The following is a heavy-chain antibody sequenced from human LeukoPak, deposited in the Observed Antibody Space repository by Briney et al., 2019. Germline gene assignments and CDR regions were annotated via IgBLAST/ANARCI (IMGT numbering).Heavy chain of an antibody. V-gene: IGHV4-61*02. CDR2: IYTSGST. Sequence: SETLSLTCTVSGGSISSGSYYWSWIRQPAGKGLEWIGRIYTSGSTNYNPSLKSRVTISVDTSKNQFSLKLSSVTAADTAVYYCARDRVYYVWGSYPPARYYFDYWGQGTLVTVSS. D-gene: IGHD3-16*02. J-gene: IGHJ4*02. CDR1: GGSISSGSYY. CDR3: ARDRVYYVWGSYPPARYYFDY.